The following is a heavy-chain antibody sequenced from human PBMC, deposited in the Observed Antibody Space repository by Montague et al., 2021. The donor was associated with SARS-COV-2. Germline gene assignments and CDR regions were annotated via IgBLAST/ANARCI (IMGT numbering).Heavy chain of an antibody. V-gene: IGHV4-34*01. D-gene: IGHD6-13*01. CDR2: INHSGST. CDR1: GGSFSAYY. J-gene: IGHJ5*02. CDR3: AWTDYISSWFGAKKWFDP. Sequence: SETLSLTCAVYGGSFSAYYWSWIRQPPGKGLEWIGEINHSGSTNYNPSLKSRVTISVDTSKNQFSLKLSSVTAADTAVYYCAWTDYISSWFGAKKWFDPWGQGTLVTVSS.